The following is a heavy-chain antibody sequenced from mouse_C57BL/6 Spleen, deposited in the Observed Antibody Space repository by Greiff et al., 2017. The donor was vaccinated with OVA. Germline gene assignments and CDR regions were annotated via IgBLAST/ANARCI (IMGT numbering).Heavy chain of an antibody. CDR3: ARSRGDYYGSSHYFDY. J-gene: IGHJ2*01. CDR1: GYTFTSYW. CDR2: IDPSDSET. D-gene: IGHD1-1*01. Sequence: VQLQQPGAELVRPGSSVKLSCKASGYTFTSYWMHWVKQRPIQGLEWIGNIDPSDSETHYNQKFKDKATLTVDKSSSTAYMQLSSLTSEDSAVYYCARSRGDYYGSSHYFDYWGQGTTLTVSS. V-gene: IGHV1-52*01.